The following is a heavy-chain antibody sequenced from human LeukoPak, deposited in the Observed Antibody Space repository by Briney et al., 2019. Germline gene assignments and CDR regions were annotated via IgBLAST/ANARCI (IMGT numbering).Heavy chain of an antibody. CDR3: ARIPGGSGSQYDY. CDR1: GFTFSNYW. CDR2: INSDGSST. J-gene: IGHJ4*02. V-gene: IGHV3-74*01. D-gene: IGHD3-10*01. Sequence: GGSLRLSCAASGFTFSNYWMHWVRQAPGKGLVWVSHINSDGSSTFYADSVKGRFTTSRDNAENTVYLQMNSLRADDTAVYYCARIPGGSGSQYDYWGQGTLVIVPS.